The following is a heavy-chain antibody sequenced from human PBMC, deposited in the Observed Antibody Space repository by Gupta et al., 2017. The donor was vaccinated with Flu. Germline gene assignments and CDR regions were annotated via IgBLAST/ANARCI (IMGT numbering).Heavy chain of an antibody. D-gene: IGHD3-22*01. CDR2: ISSSSSYI. J-gene: IGHJ4*02. Sequence: EVQLVESGGGLVKPGGSLRLSCAASGFPFRSYSMNWVRQAPGKGLEWVSSISSSSSYIYYADSVKGRFTISRDNAKNSLYLQMNSLRAEDTAVYYCARDLNYYDSSGYSRGEPDYWGQGTLVTVSS. CDR1: GFPFRSYS. CDR3: ARDLNYYDSSGYSRGEPDY. V-gene: IGHV3-21*01.